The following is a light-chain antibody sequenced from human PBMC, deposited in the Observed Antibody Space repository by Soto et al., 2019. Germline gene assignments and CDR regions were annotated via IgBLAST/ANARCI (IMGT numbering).Light chain of an antibody. CDR2: LNSDGSH. J-gene: IGLJ3*02. CDR3: QTWGTGIQV. V-gene: IGLV4-69*01. Sequence: QAVVTQSPSASASLGASVKLTCTLTNGHSSYAIAWHQQQPEKGPRYLMKLNSDGSHSKGDGIPDRLSGSSSGAERYLTIPRLQSEDEADYYCQTWGTGIQVFGGGTKLTVL. CDR1: NGHSSYA.